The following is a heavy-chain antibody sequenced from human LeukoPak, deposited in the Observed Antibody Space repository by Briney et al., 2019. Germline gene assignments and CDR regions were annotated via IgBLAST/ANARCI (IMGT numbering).Heavy chain of an antibody. V-gene: IGHV4-34*01. Sequence: SETLSLTCAVYGGSFSGYYWSWIRQPPGKGLGWIGEINHSGSTNYNPSLKSRVTISVDTSKNQFSLKLSSVTAADTAVYYCARAWGRWIQLWGYFDYWGQGTLVTVSS. J-gene: IGHJ4*02. CDR2: INHSGST. D-gene: IGHD5-24*01. CDR3: ARAWGRWIQLWGYFDY. CDR1: GGSFSGYY.